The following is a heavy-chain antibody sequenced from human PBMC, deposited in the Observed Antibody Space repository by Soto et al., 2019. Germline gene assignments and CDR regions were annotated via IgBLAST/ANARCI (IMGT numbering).Heavy chain of an antibody. CDR1: GYTFTSYD. CDR2: MNPNSGNT. CDR3: ARTLYGDHVDY. Sequence: QVQLVQSGAEVKKPGASVKVSCKGSGYTFTSYDINWVRQATGQGLEWMGWMNPNSGNTGPTQKYQGSVTMTRNTAISRAYMELSSLRSEDTAVYYCARTLYGDHVDYWGQGTLVTVSS. J-gene: IGHJ4*02. D-gene: IGHD4-17*01. V-gene: IGHV1-8*01.